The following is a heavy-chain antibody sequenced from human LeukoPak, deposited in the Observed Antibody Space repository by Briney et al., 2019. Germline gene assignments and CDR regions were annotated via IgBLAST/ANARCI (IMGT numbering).Heavy chain of an antibody. CDR1: GFTFSSYS. D-gene: IGHD4-17*01. J-gene: IGHJ2*01. Sequence: GGSLRLSCAASGFTFSSYSMNWVRQAPGKGLEWVSSISSSSSYIYYADSVKGRFTISRDNAKNSLYLQMNSLRAADTAVYYCARDADDYGDYGRYFDLWGRGTLVTVSS. CDR3: ARDADDYGDYGRYFDL. V-gene: IGHV3-21*01. CDR2: ISSSSSYI.